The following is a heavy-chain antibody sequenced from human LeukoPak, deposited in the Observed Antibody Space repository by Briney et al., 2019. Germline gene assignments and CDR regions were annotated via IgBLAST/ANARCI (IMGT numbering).Heavy chain of an antibody. CDR1: GFTFSTYG. CDR3: ARAGSGYRDSTDY. D-gene: IGHD3-22*01. CDR2: IRFDGSNK. V-gene: IGHV3-30*02. J-gene: IGHJ4*02. Sequence: PGGSLRLACAASGFTFSTYGMHWVRQAPGKGLEWVAFIRFDGSNKHYADSVKGRFTISRDNAKKSLYLQMNSLRVEDTAVYYCARAGSGYRDSTDYWGQGTLVTVSS.